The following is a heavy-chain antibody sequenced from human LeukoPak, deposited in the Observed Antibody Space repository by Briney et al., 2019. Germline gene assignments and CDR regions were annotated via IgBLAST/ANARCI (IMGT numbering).Heavy chain of an antibody. Sequence: GGSLRLSCAASGFTVSSNYLSWVRQAPGKGLEWLSVIFSGGTTFYADSVKGRFSISRDNAKNSLYLQMNSLRAEDTAVYYCARIIAAAGRYYFDYWGQGTLVTVSS. D-gene: IGHD6-13*01. CDR1: GFTVSSNY. CDR3: ARIIAAAGRYYFDY. CDR2: IFSGGTT. V-gene: IGHV3-53*01. J-gene: IGHJ4*02.